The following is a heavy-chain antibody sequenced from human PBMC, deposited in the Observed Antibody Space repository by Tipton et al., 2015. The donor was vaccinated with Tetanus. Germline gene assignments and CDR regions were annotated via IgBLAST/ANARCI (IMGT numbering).Heavy chain of an antibody. CDR2: IYQTDST. CDR1: GGLLTTGGYS. Sequence: TLSLTCNVTGGLLTTGGYSWGWIRQPPGQGLEWMGYIYQTDSTYYNPSVTSRLTLSLQRSKNQVSLKLISVTAADTAVYYCARAGMVTDDRSKFDSWGQGSLVSVSS. V-gene: IGHV4-30-2*01. J-gene: IGHJ4*02. D-gene: IGHD2-21*02. CDR3: ARAGMVTDDRSKFDS.